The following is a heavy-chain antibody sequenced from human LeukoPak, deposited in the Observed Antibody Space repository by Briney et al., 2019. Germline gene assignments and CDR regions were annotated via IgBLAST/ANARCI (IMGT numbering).Heavy chain of an antibody. J-gene: IGHJ3*02. D-gene: IGHD5/OR15-5a*01. CDR1: GFTFSNYA. CDR2: ISGSGGST. V-gene: IGHV3-23*01. Sequence: GGSLRLSCAASGFTFSNYAMSWVRQAPGKGLEWVSTISGSGGSTYYADSVKGRVTISRDTSKNTLFLQMNSLRAEDTAVYYCAIVYLGAFDIWGQGTMVTVSS. CDR3: AIVYLGAFDI.